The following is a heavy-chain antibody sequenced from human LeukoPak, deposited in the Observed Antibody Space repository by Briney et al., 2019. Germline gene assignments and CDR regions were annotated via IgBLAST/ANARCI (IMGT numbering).Heavy chain of an antibody. CDR3: ARRATMVRGVIIRGYMDV. Sequence: PSETLSLTCAVYGGSFSGYYWSWIRQPPGKGLEWIGEINHSGSTNYNPSLKSRVTISVDTSKNQSSLKLSSVTAADTAVYYCARRATMVRGVIIRGYMDVWGKGTTVTVSS. CDR1: GGSFSGYY. CDR2: INHSGST. D-gene: IGHD3-10*01. V-gene: IGHV4-34*01. J-gene: IGHJ6*03.